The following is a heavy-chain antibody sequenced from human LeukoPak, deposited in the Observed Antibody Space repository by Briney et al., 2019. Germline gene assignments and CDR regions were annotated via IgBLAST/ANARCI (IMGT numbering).Heavy chain of an antibody. J-gene: IGHJ4*02. V-gene: IGHV3-30-3*01. Sequence: GRSLRLSCAASGFTFSNYAMHWVRQAPGKGLEWVAVISNDGNDKYNADSVKGRFTISRDNSKSMVYLQTNSLRVEDTAVYYCAKDGDTAAAGYYFDSWGQGTLVTVSS. CDR1: GFTFSNYA. D-gene: IGHD6-13*01. CDR2: ISNDGNDK. CDR3: AKDGDTAAAGYYFDS.